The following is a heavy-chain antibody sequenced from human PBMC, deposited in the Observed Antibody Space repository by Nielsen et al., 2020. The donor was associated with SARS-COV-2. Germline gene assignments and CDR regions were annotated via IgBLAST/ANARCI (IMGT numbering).Heavy chain of an antibody. CDR2: IYTGGWT. CDR1: GFTVSSNH. Sequence: GESLKISCAASGFTVSSNHLSWVRQAPGKGLEWVSLIYTGGWTYFADSVKDRFSISRDDSKNTVYLQLNSLTVEDTAVYYCASTHRVRPREEDYWGQGTLVTVSS. J-gene: IGHJ4*02. V-gene: IGHV3-66*01. CDR3: ASTHRVRPREEDY. D-gene: IGHD1-1*01.